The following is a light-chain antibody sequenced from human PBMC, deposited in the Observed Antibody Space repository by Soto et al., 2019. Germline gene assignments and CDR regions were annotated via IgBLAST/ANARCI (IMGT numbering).Light chain of an antibody. CDR2: DAS. V-gene: IGKV3-11*01. J-gene: IGKJ5*01. CDR1: QSVSSY. Sequence: EIVLTQSPATLSLSPGERATLSCRASQSVSSYLAWYQQKPGQAPRLLIYDASNRATGIPARFSGSWSGTDFALTISSLEPEDFAVYYCQQRSNWPTITFCQGTRLEIK. CDR3: QQRSNWPTIT.